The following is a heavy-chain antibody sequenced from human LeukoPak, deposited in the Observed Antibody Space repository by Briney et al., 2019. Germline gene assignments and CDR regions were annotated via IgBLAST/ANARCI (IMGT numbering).Heavy chain of an antibody. Sequence: PSETLSLTCTVSGGSISGYYWSWIRQPPGKGLEWIGEMKHSGSTNYSPSLKSRVIVSVDTSKNQFSLKLSSVTAADTAVYYCARDPFYCSGGSCYSFGCDYWGQGTLVTVSS. CDR1: GGSISGYY. V-gene: IGHV4-34*01. J-gene: IGHJ4*02. CDR2: MKHSGST. CDR3: ARDPFYCSGGSCYSFGCDY. D-gene: IGHD2-15*01.